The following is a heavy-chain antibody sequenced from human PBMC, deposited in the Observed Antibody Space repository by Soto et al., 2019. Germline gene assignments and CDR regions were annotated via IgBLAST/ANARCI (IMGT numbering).Heavy chain of an antibody. CDR2: ISAYNGNT. CDR1: GYTFTSYG. CDR3: ARGLYRDFDY. J-gene: IGHJ4*02. V-gene: IGHV1-18*01. Sequence: GSSVKVCCKASGYTFTSYGISWVRQAPGQGLEWMGWISAYNGNTNYAQKLQGRVTMATDTSTSTAYMELSSLRSEDTAVYYCARGLYRDFDYWGQGTLVTVSS. D-gene: IGHD1-26*01.